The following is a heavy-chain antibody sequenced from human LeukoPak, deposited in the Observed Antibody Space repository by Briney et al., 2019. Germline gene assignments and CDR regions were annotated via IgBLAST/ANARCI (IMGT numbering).Heavy chain of an antibody. CDR3: ASPARSSHDYYYYGMDV. V-gene: IGHV1-46*01. J-gene: IGHJ6*02. CDR2: INPSGGST. CDR1: GYTFTSYY. D-gene: IGHD6-13*01. Sequence: ASVKVSCKASGYTFTSYYMHWVRQAPGQGLEWMGIINPSGGSTSYAQKFQGRVTMTRDTSTSTVYMELSSLRSEDTAVYYCASPARSSHDYYYYGMDVWGQGTTVTVSS.